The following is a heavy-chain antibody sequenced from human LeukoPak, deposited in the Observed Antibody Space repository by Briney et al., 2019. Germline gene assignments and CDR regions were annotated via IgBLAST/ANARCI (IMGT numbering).Heavy chain of an antibody. CDR3: ARGREVYYYGSGSKRKNYYFDY. CDR2: INHSGST. CDR1: GGSFSGYY. V-gene: IGHV4-34*01. J-gene: IGHJ4*02. Sequence: SETLSLTCAVYGGSFSGYYWSWIRQPPGKGLEWIGEINHSGSTNYNPSLKSRVTISVDTSKNQISLKLSSVTAADTAVYYCARGREVYYYGSGSKRKNYYFDYWGQGTLVTVSS. D-gene: IGHD3-10*01.